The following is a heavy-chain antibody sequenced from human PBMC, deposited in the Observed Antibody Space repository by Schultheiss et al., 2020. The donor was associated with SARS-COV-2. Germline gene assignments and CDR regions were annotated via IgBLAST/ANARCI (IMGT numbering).Heavy chain of an antibody. CDR3: AKDGPDYFWSGYPAHNNWFDP. V-gene: IGHV3-30*18. CDR2: ISYDGSNK. Sequence: GGSLRLSCAASGFTFSSYGMHWVRQAPGKGLEWVAVISYDGSNKYYADSVKGRFTISRDNSKNTLYLQMNSLRAEDTAVYYCAKDGPDYFWSGYPAHNNWFDPWGQGTLVTVSS. J-gene: IGHJ5*02. D-gene: IGHD3-3*01. CDR1: GFTFSSYG.